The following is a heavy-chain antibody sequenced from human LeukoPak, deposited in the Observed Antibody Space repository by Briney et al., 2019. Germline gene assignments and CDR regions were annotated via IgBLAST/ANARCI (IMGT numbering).Heavy chain of an antibody. CDR1: GFTFSSYS. D-gene: IGHD5-12*01. CDR2: ISSSSSYI. J-gene: IGHJ4*02. Sequence: GGSLRLSCAASGFTFSSYSMNWVRQAPGKGLEWVSSISSSSSYIYYADSVKGRFTISRDNAKNSLYLQMNSLRAEDTAVYYCARDGSLRGYSGYGIDYWGQGTLVTVSS. CDR3: ARDGSLRGYSGYGIDY. V-gene: IGHV3-21*01.